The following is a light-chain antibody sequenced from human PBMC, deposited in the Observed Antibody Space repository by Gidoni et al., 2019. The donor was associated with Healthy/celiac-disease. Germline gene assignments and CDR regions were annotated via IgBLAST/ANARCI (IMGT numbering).Light chain of an antibody. CDR1: QSVLYSSNNKNY. CDR3: QQYYSTPQT. CDR2: WAS. J-gene: IGKJ2*01. V-gene: IGKV4-1*01. Sequence: IAMTHSPDPLAGSLGERATINCKSSQSVLYSSNNKNYLAWYQQKPGQPPKLLIYWASTRESGVPDRFSGSGSGTDFTLTISSLQAEDVAVYYCQQYYSTPQTFGQGTKLEIK.